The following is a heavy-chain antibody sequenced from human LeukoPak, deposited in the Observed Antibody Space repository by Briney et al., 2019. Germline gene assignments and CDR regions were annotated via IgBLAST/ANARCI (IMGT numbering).Heavy chain of an antibody. D-gene: IGHD2-15*01. CDR2: IYPGDSDT. V-gene: IGHV5-51*01. J-gene: IGHJ4*02. CDR3: AATDVVAATGFDY. CDR1: GYSFTSYW. Sequence: GESLKISCKGSGYSFTSYWIGWVRQMPGKGLEWMGIIYPGDSDTRYSPSFQGQVTISADKSISTAYLQWSSPKASDTAMYYCAATDVVAATGFDYWGQGTLVTVSS.